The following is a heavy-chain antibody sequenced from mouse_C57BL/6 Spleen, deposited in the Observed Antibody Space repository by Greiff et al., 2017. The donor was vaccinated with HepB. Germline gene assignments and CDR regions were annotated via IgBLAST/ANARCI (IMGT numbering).Heavy chain of an antibody. CDR1: GFNIKNTY. CDR2: IDPATGNT. V-gene: IGHV14-3*01. Sequence: LVESVAELVRPGASVKLSCTASGFNIKNTYMHWVKQRPEQGLAWIGRIDPATGNTKYAPKFQGKATITADTSSNTAYLQLSSLTSEDTAIYYCARSRDGYYVVLFAYWGQGTLVTVSA. D-gene: IGHD2-3*01. CDR3: ARSRDGYYVVLFAY. J-gene: IGHJ3*01.